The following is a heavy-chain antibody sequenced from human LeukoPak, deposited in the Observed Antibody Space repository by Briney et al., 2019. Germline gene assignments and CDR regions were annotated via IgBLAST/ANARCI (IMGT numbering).Heavy chain of an antibody. CDR3: ERDPSEYEYNRGWYRDF. CDR1: GFTFSSYA. Sequence: GSLILSCAASGFTFSSYAMSWVRQAPGKGLEWVSAISGSGGSTYYADSVKGRFTTSRDNSKTTLYLQMNSLRAEDTAVYYCERDPSEYEYNRGWYRDFWGQGILVTVSS. J-gene: IGHJ4*02. CDR2: ISGSGGST. D-gene: IGHD6-19*01. V-gene: IGHV3-23*01.